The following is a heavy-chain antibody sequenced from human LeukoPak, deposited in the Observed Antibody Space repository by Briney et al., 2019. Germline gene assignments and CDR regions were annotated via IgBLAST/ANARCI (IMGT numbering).Heavy chain of an antibody. CDR2: ITGSADIT. CDR3: AKDATIFGVVILIGFDY. J-gene: IGHJ4*02. Sequence: GGSLRLSCAASGFTFSSYAMSWVRQAPGKGLEWVSGITGSADITYYADSVKGRFTISRDNSKNTLYLQMNSRRAEDTAVYYCAKDATIFGVVILIGFDYWGQGTLVTVSS. D-gene: IGHD3-3*01. CDR1: GFTFSSYA. V-gene: IGHV3-23*01.